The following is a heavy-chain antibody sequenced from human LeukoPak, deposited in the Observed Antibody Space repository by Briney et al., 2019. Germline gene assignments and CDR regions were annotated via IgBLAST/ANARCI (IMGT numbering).Heavy chain of an antibody. Sequence: ASVKVSFKASGYTFTIYGISWVRQAPGQGLEWMGRISAYNGNTNYAQKLQGRVTMTTDTSTSTAYMELRSLRSDDTAVYYCARDQLDYDYVWGSYRYKRPHYYGMDVWGQGTTVTVSS. CDR1: GYTFTIYG. J-gene: IGHJ6*02. V-gene: IGHV1-18*01. D-gene: IGHD3-16*02. CDR3: ARDQLDYDYVWGSYRYKRPHYYGMDV. CDR2: ISAYNGNT.